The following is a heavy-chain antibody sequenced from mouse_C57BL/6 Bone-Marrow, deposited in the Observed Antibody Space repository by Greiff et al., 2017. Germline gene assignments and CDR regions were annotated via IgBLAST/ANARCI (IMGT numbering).Heavy chain of an antibody. CDR3: AKEGYYYGRSYAMDY. J-gene: IGHJ4*01. D-gene: IGHD1-1*01. Sequence: QVQLKESGPGLVQPSQSLSITCTVSGFSLTSYGVHWVRQSPGKGLEWLGVIWRGGSTDYNAAFMSRLSITKDNSKSQVFFKMNSLQADDTAIYYCAKEGYYYGRSYAMDYWGQGTSVTVSS. CDR1: GFSLTSYG. CDR2: IWRGGST. V-gene: IGHV2-5*01.